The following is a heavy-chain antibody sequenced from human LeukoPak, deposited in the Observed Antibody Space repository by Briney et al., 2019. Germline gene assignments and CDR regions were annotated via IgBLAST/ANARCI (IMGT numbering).Heavy chain of an antibody. Sequence: PGGSLRLSCAASGFTFTGYAMSWVRQAPGKGLEWVSAITGTGGTTYYAASVKGRFTVSRDNSKDTLYLQMSSLRDEDTAIYYCAKRGYYYDSSGPYYFDYWGQGTLVTVSS. D-gene: IGHD3-22*01. CDR3: AKRGYYYDSSGPYYFDY. J-gene: IGHJ4*02. CDR2: ITGTGGTT. V-gene: IGHV3-23*01. CDR1: GFTFTGYA.